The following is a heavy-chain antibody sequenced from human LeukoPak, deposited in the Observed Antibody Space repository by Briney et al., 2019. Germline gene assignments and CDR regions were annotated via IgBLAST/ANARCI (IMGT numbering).Heavy chain of an antibody. D-gene: IGHD5-24*01. Sequence: GGSLRLSCVASGFTSDDYGMSWVRQAPGKGLEWVSGINWNGGSTGYADSVKGRFTISRDNAKNSLYLQMNSLRAEDTALYYCARDGGHNSDYFDYWGQGTLVTVSS. J-gene: IGHJ4*02. CDR2: INWNGGST. V-gene: IGHV3-20*04. CDR1: GFTSDDYG. CDR3: ARDGGHNSDYFDY.